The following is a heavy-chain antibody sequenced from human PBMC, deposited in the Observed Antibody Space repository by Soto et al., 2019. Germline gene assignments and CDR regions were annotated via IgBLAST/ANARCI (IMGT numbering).Heavy chain of an antibody. J-gene: IGHJ4*02. CDR1: GGSISSYY. V-gene: IGHV4-59*01. D-gene: IGHD1-26*01. CDR3: ARSGYSGSYYPN. CDR2: IYYSGST. Sequence: SETLSLTCTVSGGSISSYYCILIRQPPGKGLEWIGYIYYSGSTNYNPSLKSRVTISVDTSKNQFSLKLSSVTAADTAVYYCARSGYSGSYYPNWGQGTLVTVSS.